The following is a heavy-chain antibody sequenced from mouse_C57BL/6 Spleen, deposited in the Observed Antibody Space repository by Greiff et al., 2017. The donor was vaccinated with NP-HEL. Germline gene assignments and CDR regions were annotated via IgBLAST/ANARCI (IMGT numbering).Heavy chain of an antibody. V-gene: IGHV1-9*01. J-gene: IGHJ4*01. Sequence: QVQLQQSGAELMKPGASVKLSCKATGYTFTGYWIEWVKQRPGHGLEWIGEILPGSGSTNYNEKFKGKATFTADTSTNTAYMQLSSLTTKDSAIYYCARGGDGSSLGDYWGQGTSVTVSS. CDR3: ARGGDGSSLGDY. CDR1: GYTFTGYW. D-gene: IGHD1-1*01. CDR2: ILPGSGST.